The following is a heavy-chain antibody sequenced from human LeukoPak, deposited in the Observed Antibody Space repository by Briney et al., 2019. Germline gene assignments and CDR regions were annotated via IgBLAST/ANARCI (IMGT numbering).Heavy chain of an antibody. J-gene: IGHJ6*03. CDR1: GYTFTGYY. D-gene: IGHD3-16*02. CDR2: INPNSGNT. Sequence: GASVKVSCKASGYTFTGYYMHWVRQAPGQGLEWMGWINPNSGNTGYAQKFQGRVTITRNTSISTAYMELSSLRSEDTAVYYCARGSKNRNTFLPYYYYYMDVWGKGTTVTVSS. V-gene: IGHV1-8*03. CDR3: ARGSKNRNTFLPYYYYYMDV.